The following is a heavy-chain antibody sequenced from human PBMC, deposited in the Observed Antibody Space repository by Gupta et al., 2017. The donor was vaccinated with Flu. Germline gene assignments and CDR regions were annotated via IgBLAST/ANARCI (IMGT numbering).Heavy chain of an antibody. CDR3: ARDKMYCTNGACYSGPDV. Sequence: QVQLVQGAEVKMPGSSVKVSCKASGGPFSSYAISWVRQAPGQGLEWMGGIIPIIATANYAQKFQGRVTITADESTSTAYMELSSLRSEDTAVYYCARDKMYCTNGACYSGPDVWGQGTTVTVSS. CDR1: GGPFSSYA. J-gene: IGHJ6*02. V-gene: IGHV1-69*01. CDR2: IIPIIATA. D-gene: IGHD2-8*01.